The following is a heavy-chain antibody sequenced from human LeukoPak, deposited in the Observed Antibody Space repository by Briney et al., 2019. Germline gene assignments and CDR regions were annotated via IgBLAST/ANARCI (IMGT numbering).Heavy chain of an antibody. D-gene: IGHD6-13*01. V-gene: IGHV3-23*01. Sequence: PGRSLRLPCAASGFTFSSYALSWVRQAPGKGLEWVSAISGSGDSTHYADSVKGRFTISRDNSKNTLYLQMNTLRAEDTALYYCAKGSSSWYPFDYWGQGTLVTVSS. CDR3: AKGSSSWYPFDY. CDR1: GFTFSSYA. J-gene: IGHJ4*02. CDR2: ISGSGDST.